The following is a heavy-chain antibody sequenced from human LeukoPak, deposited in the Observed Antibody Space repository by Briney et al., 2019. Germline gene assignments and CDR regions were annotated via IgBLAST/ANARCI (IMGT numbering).Heavy chain of an antibody. CDR1: GGSINNDY. D-gene: IGHD6-19*01. CDR3: ARASASSGWGRQGWFDP. Sequence: SETLSLTCTVSGGSINNDYWSWIRQPPGKGLEWIGYIYHSGSTYYNPSLKSRVTISVDRSKNQFSLKLSSVTAADTAVYYCARASASSGWGRQGWFDPWGQGTLVTVSS. J-gene: IGHJ5*02. V-gene: IGHV4-30-2*01. CDR2: IYHSGST.